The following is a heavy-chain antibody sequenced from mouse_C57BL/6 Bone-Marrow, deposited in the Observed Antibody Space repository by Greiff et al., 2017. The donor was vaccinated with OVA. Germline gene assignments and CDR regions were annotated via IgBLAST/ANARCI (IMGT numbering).Heavy chain of an antibody. CDR3: AREEGLRFAY. Sequence: VKLQQPGAELVMPGASVKLSCKASGYTFTSYWMHWVKQRPGQGLEWIGEIDPSDSYTNYNQKFKGKSTLTVDKSSSTAYMQLSSLTSEDSVVYYCAREEGLRFAYWGQGTLVTVSA. D-gene: IGHD3-1*01. CDR2: IDPSDSYT. CDR1: GYTFTSYW. V-gene: IGHV1-69*01. J-gene: IGHJ3*01.